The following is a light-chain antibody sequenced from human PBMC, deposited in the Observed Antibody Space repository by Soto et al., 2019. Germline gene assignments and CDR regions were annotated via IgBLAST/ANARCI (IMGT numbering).Light chain of an antibody. J-gene: IGKJ5*01. CDR2: GTF. CDR1: QYIGSW. Sequence: DIQMTQSPSSVSASVGDRVTITCRASQYIGSWLAWYQQKPGKAPDLLIYGTFNLQSGVPSRFYGSGSGTDFTLTISSLQPEDFATYYCQQGGSFPITFGQGTRLDIK. V-gene: IGKV1-12*01. CDR3: QQGGSFPIT.